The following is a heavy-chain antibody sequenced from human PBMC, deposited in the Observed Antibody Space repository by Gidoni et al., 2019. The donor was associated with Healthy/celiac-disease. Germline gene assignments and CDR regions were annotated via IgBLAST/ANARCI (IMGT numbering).Heavy chain of an antibody. Sequence: EVQLVASGGGLVQPGGSLRLSCAAAGFTFSSYSMHWVRQAPGKGLEWVSYFSSSSSTIYYADSVKGRFTISRDNARNSLYLQMNSLRAEDTAVYYCARVSIAARGLGDYWGQGTLVTVSS. D-gene: IGHD6-6*01. J-gene: IGHJ4*02. CDR1: GFTFSSYS. CDR3: ARVSIAARGLGDY. V-gene: IGHV3-48*01. CDR2: FSSSSSTI.